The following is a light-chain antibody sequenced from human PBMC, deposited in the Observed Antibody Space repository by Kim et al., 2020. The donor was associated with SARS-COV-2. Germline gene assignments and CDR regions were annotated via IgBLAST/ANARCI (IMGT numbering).Light chain of an antibody. CDR3: CSYAGSSTWV. V-gene: IGLV2-23*02. CDR2: EVS. J-gene: IGLJ7*01. CDR1: GSEVGSYDV. Sequence: GRSMTISCTGTGSEVGSYDVVSWYQQHPGKAPKLMIYEVSKRPSGVSNRFSGSKSGNTASLTISGLQAEDEADYSCCSYAGSSTWVFGGGTQLTVL.